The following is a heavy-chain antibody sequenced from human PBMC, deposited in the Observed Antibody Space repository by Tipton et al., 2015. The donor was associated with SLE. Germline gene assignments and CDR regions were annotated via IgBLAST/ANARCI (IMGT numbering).Heavy chain of an antibody. CDR3: ARGHSSSSVWFDP. Sequence: TLSLTCTVSGGSISSGSYYWSWIRQPAGKGLEWIGRIYTSGHTNYNPSLKSRVTISIDTSKSQFSLKLSSVTAADTAVYYCARGHSSSSVWFDPWGQGTLVTVSS. D-gene: IGHD6-6*01. CDR2: IYTSGHT. V-gene: IGHV4-61*02. CDR1: GGSISSGSYY. J-gene: IGHJ5*02.